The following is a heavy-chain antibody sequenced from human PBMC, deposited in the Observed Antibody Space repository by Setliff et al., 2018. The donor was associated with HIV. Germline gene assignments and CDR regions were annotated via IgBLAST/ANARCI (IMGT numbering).Heavy chain of an antibody. CDR2: ISPDGKTI. CDR3: ARVYDSSGYSLSIPGY. Sequence: GESLKISCAASGFIFSDYYMSWVRQAPGKGLEFVAHISPDGKTIHFADAVKGRFTISRDNAKNSLYLQMNSLRAEDTAVYYCARVYDSSGYSLSIPGYWGQGTLVTVSS. V-gene: IGHV3-11*04. D-gene: IGHD3-22*01. CDR1: GFIFSDYY. J-gene: IGHJ4*01.